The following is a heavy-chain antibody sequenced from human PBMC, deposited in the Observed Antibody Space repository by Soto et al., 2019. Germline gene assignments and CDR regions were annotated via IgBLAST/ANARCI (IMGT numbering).Heavy chain of an antibody. J-gene: IGHJ6*02. CDR2: ISYDGSNK. D-gene: IGHD3-10*01. CDR3: AKAFDYGMDV. CDR1: GFTFSSYG. V-gene: IGHV3-30*18. Sequence: QVQLVESGGGVVQPGRALRLSCAASGFTFSSYGMHWVRQAPGKGLEWVAVISYDGSNKYYADSVKGRFTISRDNSKNTLYLPMNSLRAEDTAVYYCAKAFDYGMDVWGQGTTVTVSS.